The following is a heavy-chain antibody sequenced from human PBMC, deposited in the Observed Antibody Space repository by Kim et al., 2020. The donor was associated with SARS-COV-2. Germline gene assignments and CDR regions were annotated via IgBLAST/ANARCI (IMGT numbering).Heavy chain of an antibody. J-gene: IGHJ5*02. CDR1: GYTFTSYA. CDR2: INAGNGNT. CDR3: ARDLPDSSGYRNNWFDP. Sequence: ASVKVSCKASGYTFTSYAMHWVRQAPGQRLEWMGWINAGNGNTKYSQKFQGRVTITRDTSASTAYMELSSLRSEDTAVYYCARDLPDSSGYRNNWFDPWGQGTLVTVSS. D-gene: IGHD3-22*01. V-gene: IGHV1-3*01.